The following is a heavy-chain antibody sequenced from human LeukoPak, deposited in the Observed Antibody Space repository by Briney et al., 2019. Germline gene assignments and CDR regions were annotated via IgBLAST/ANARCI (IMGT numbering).Heavy chain of an antibody. CDR2: MNPGSGEK. CDR1: GVTFSTYC. D-gene: IGHD2-21*01. Sequence: GGSLRLSCAASGVTFSTYCMAWGRQGPRKGLGWVANMNPGSGEKYYVDSVKGRFTISRDDAKTSLYLQMDNLRVEDTAVYSCARWGLAYTIDFWGQGTLVTVSS. CDR3: ARWGLAYTIDF. V-gene: IGHV3-7*01. J-gene: IGHJ4*02.